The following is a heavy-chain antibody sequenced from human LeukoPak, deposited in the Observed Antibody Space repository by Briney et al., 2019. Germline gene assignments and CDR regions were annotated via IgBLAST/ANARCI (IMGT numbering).Heavy chain of an antibody. V-gene: IGHV3-21*01. J-gene: IGHJ3*02. CDR3: AAGYYDSSGYYYGSLHVDAFDI. D-gene: IGHD3-22*01. Sequence: GGSLRLSCAASGFTFSSYSMNWVRQAPGKGLEWVSSISSSSSYIYYADSVKGRFTISRDNAKNSLYLQMNSLRAEDTAVYYCAAGYYDSSGYYYGSLHVDAFDIWGQGTMVTVSS. CDR2: ISSSSSYI. CDR1: GFTFSSYS.